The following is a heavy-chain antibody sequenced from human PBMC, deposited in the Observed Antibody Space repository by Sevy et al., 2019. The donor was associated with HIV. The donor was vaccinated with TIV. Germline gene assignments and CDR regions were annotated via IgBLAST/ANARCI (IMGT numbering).Heavy chain of an antibody. CDR1: GGSISSYY. D-gene: IGHD6-13*01. CDR3: ARMYSSSWDNWFDP. CDR2: LYYSGST. V-gene: IGHV4-59*01. J-gene: IGHJ5*02. Sequence: SETRSLTCTVSGGSISSYYWSWIRQPPGKGLEWIGYLYYSGSTNYNPSLKSRVTISVDTSKNQFSLKLSSVTAADTAVYYCARMYSSSWDNWFDPWGQGTLVTVSS.